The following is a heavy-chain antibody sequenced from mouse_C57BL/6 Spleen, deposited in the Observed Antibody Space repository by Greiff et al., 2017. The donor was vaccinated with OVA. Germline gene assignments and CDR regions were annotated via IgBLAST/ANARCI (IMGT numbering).Heavy chain of an antibody. V-gene: IGHV5-4*01. CDR2: ISDGGSYT. CDR3: AREGDDGYYVAY. D-gene: IGHD2-3*01. J-gene: IGHJ3*01. Sequence: DVMLVESGGGLVKPGGSLKLSCAASGFTFSSYAMSWVRRTPEKRLEWVATISDGGSYTYYPDNVKGRFTISRDNAKNNLYLQMSHLKSEDTAMYYCAREGDDGYYVAYWGQGTLVTVSA. CDR1: GFTFSSYA.